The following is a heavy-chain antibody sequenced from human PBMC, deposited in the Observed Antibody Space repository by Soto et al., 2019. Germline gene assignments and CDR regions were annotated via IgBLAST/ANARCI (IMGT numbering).Heavy chain of an antibody. CDR3: ARHCISTSCYASRRLYYDMDV. CDR1: GGTFSSYA. J-gene: IGHJ6*02. Sequence: QVQLVQSGAEVKKPGSSVKVSCKASGGTFSSYAISWVRQAPGQGLEWMGGIIPIFGTANYAQKFQGRVTITPGAATSTAYMELSSLSSEDTAVYYCARHCISTSCYASRRLYYDMDVWGQGTTVTVSS. V-gene: IGHV1-69*05. CDR2: IIPIFGTA. D-gene: IGHD2-2*01.